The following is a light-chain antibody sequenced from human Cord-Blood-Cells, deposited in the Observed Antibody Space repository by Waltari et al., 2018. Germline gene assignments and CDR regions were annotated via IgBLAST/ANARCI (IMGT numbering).Light chain of an antibody. Sequence: DIVMTQSPLSLPVPPGEPASISCRSSQSLLHSNGYNYLDWYLQKPGQSPQLLIYLGSNRASGVPDRFSGSGSGTDFTLKINRVEAEDVGVYYCMQALQTPSTFGGGTKVEIK. V-gene: IGKV2-28*01. CDR2: LGS. CDR3: MQALQTPST. CDR1: QSLLHSNGYNY. J-gene: IGKJ4*01.